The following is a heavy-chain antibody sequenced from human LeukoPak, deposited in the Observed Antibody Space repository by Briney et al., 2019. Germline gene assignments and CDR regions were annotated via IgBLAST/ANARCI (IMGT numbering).Heavy chain of an antibody. CDR3: ARQRNGYNKLKDAFDI. V-gene: IGHV3-21*01. D-gene: IGHD5-24*01. CDR2: IGSKNSNI. CDR1: GFTFTTYS. Sequence: GGSLRRSCAASGFTFTTYSMSWLRQAPGKGLEWVSSIGSKNSNIYYAESLKGRFSISRDNANNSLFLEVHSLRAEDTAVYYCARQRNGYNKLKDAFDIWGQGTMVTVSS. J-gene: IGHJ3*02.